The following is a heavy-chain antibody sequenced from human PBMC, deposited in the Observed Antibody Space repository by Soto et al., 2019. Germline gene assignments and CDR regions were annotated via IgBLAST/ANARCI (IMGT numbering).Heavy chain of an antibody. CDR2: ISAYNGNT. CDR1: GYTFTSYG. D-gene: IGHD3-3*01. CDR3: ARDPQIFPY. V-gene: IGHV1-18*04. J-gene: IGHJ4*02. Sequence: QVQLVQSGAEVKKPGASVKVSCKASGYTFTSYGISWVRQAPGQGLEWMGWISAYNGNTKNAQKLQGRVTMTTDTSTRTNSMTLRSLRSDETAAYCCARDPQIFPYWGQGTLVTVSS.